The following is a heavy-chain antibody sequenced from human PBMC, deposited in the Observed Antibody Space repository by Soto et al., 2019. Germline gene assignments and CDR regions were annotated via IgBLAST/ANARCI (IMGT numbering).Heavy chain of an antibody. CDR2: INPNSDGT. V-gene: IGHV1-2*02. CDR3: AREGVPAVTKWRYVYNWFDS. Sequence: RASVKVSCKASGYTFTGYYMHWVRQAPGQGLEWMGWINPNSDGTNYAQKFQGRVTMTRDTSISTAYMELSRMRSDDTAVYYCAREGVPAVTKWRYVYNWFDSWGQGTLVTVSS. CDR1: GYTFTGYY. D-gene: IGHD4-17*01. J-gene: IGHJ5*01.